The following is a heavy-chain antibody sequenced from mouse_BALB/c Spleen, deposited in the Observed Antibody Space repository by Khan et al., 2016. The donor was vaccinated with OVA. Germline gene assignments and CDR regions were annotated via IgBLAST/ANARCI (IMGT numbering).Heavy chain of an antibody. Sequence: QVQLQQPGAEVVNPGASVKLSCKASGYTFTSYWMHWVKQRPGQGLEWIGYINPNNGRAHQNEKFKSKATLTVDKSSSTAYLQLSSLTSEDSAVHYCARGGDGSLAYWGQGTLVTVSA. D-gene: IGHD2-3*01. CDR2: INPNNGRA. CDR1: GYTFTSYW. J-gene: IGHJ3*01. CDR3: ARGGDGSLAY. V-gene: IGHV1S81*02.